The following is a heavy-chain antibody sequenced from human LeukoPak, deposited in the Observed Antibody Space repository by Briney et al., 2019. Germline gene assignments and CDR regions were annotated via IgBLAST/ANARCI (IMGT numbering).Heavy chain of an antibody. CDR1: GGSISSSSYY. J-gene: IGHJ4*02. V-gene: IGHV4-39*02. D-gene: IGHD6-19*01. Sequence: PSETLSLTCTVSGGSISSSSYYWGWIRQPPGKGLEWIGSIYYSGSTYYNPSLKSRVTISVDTSKNQFSLKLSSVTAADTAVYYCAREKQWLAHRRGVFDYWGQGTLVTVSS. CDR2: IYYSGST. CDR3: AREKQWLAHRRGVFDY.